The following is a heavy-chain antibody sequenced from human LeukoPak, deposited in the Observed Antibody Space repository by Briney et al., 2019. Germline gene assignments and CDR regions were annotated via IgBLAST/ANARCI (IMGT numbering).Heavy chain of an antibody. CDR2: IWYDGSNK. CDR1: GFTFCSYG. D-gene: IGHD3-22*01. J-gene: IGHJ4*02. CDR3: ARDRGTYYYDSSGFDY. Sequence: GGSLRLSCAASGFTFCSYGMHWVRQAPGKGLEWVAVIWYDGSNKYYADSVKGRFTISRDNSKNTLYLQMNSLRAEDTAVYYCARDRGTYYYDSSGFDYWGQGTLVTVSS. V-gene: IGHV3-33*01.